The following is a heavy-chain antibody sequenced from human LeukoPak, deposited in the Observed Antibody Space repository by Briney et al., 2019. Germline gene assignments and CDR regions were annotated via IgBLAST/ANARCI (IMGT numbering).Heavy chain of an antibody. CDR3: ARSKGYSSLYYFDY. D-gene: IGHD5-18*01. CDR1: GGSFSGYY. CDR2: INHSGST. J-gene: IGHJ4*02. V-gene: IGHV4-34*01. Sequence: SETLSLTCAVYGGSFSGYYWSWIRQPPGKGLEWIGEINHSGSTNYNPSLKSRVTISVDTSKNQFSLKLSSVTAADTAVYYCARSKGYSSLYYFDYWGQGTLVTVSS.